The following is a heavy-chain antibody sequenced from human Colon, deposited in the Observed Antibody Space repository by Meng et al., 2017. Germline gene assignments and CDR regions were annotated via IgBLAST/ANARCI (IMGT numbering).Heavy chain of an antibody. Sequence: GESLKISCAASGFTFSDHYMDWVRQAPGKGLEWAGRIRNKANSYTTEYAASVKVRFTISRDDSKNSLYLQMNSLKTEDTAVYYCARDLAGVRGLGYWGQGTLVTVSS. CDR2: IRNKANSYTT. V-gene: IGHV3-72*01. J-gene: IGHJ4*02. D-gene: IGHD6-19*01. CDR3: ARDLAGVRGLGY. CDR1: GFTFSDHY.